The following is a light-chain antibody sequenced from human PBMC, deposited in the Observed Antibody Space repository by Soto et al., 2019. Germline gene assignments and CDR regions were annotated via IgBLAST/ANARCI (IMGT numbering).Light chain of an antibody. CDR3: ETWDSNIHVV. CDR2: LEGSGSY. CDR1: SGHSSYI. V-gene: IGLV4-60*02. Sequence: QLVLTQSSSASASLGSSVKLTCTLSSGHSSYIIAWHQQQPGKAPRYLMKLEGSGSYNKGSGVPDRFSGSSSGADRYLTISNLQFEDEADYYCETWDSNIHVVFGGGTKLTVL. J-gene: IGLJ2*01.